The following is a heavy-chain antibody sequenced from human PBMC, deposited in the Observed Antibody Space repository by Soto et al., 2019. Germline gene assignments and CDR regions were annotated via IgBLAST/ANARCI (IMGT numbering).Heavy chain of an antibody. J-gene: IGHJ4*02. CDR1: GYTFTSYY. D-gene: IGHD2-2*01. CDR2: INPSGGST. CDR3: ARVTLQPDIVVVPAAQYYFDY. Sequence: ASVKVSCKASGYTFTSYYMHWVRQAPGRGLEWMGIINPSGGSTSYAQKFQGRVTMTRDTSTSTVYMELSSLRSEDTAVYYCARVTLQPDIVVVPAAQYYFDYWGQGTLVTVSS. V-gene: IGHV1-46*01.